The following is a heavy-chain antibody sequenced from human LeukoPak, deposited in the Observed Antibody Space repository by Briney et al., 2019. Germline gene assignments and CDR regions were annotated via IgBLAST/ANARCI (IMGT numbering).Heavy chain of an antibody. J-gene: IGHJ4*02. Sequence: GASVKVSCKASGYTFTGYYMHWVRQAPGQGLEWMGWINPNSGGTNYAQKFQGRVTMTRDTSISTAYMELSRLGSDDTAVYYCARGSITIFGVVRKYFDYWGQGTLVTVSS. CDR2: INPNSGGT. D-gene: IGHD3-3*01. CDR1: GYTFTGYY. V-gene: IGHV1-2*02. CDR3: ARGSITIFGVVRKYFDY.